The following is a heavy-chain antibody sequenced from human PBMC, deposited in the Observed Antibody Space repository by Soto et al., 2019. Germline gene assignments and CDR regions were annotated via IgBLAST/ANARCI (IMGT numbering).Heavy chain of an antibody. CDR2: INWNSGSI. CDR1: GFTFDDYA. Sequence: PGGSLRLSCAASGFTFDDYAMHWVRPVPGKGLEWVSGINWNSGSIGYGHSVKGRFAISRDNAKNSLHLQMNSLSAEDTAFYYCVKDESINWYSGHFRHWGQGTLVTVSS. CDR3: VKDESINWYSGHFRH. J-gene: IGHJ1*01. V-gene: IGHV3-9*01. D-gene: IGHD6-13*01.